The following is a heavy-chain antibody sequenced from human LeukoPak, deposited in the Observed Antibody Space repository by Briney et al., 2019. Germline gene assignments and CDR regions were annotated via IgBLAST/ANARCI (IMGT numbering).Heavy chain of an antibody. CDR2: MDSVGNAI. Sequence: AGGSLRLSCAASGFTFSNYWMNWVRQAPGKGLVWVSRMDSVGNAIFYADSVKGRFTISRDNAKNTLYLQMNSLRAEDTAVYYCTRESPATGTYWLDPWGQGTLVTVSS. CDR3: TRESPATGTYWLDP. J-gene: IGHJ5*02. D-gene: IGHD6-13*01. V-gene: IGHV3-74*01. CDR1: GFTFSNYW.